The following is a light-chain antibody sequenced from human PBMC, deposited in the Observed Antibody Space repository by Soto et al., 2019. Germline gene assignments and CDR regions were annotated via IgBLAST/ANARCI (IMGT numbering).Light chain of an antibody. CDR2: GAS. Sequence: EIMLTQSPATLSVSPGERVTLSCRASQRISRNLAWYQQKPGQAPRLLIYGASTRATDIPGRFSGSGSGREFTLTISSLQSEDFAVYYCQQYNNWPLTFGPGTKVDVK. CDR3: QQYNNWPLT. V-gene: IGKV3-15*01. CDR1: QRISRN. J-gene: IGKJ3*01.